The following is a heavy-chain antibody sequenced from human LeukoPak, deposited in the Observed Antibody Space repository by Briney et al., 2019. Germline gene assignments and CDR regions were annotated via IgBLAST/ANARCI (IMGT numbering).Heavy chain of an antibody. J-gene: IGHJ4*02. CDR3: AAGVHYYDSETDYYYFDY. V-gene: IGHV4-30-2*01. Sequence: SQTLSLTCAVSGGSISSGGYSWSWIRQPPGKGLEWIGYIYHSGSTYYNPSLKSRVTISVDRSKNQFSLKLSSVTAADTAVYYCAAGVHYYDSETDYYYFDYWGQGTLVTVSS. CDR2: IYHSGST. D-gene: IGHD3-22*01. CDR1: GGSISSGGYS.